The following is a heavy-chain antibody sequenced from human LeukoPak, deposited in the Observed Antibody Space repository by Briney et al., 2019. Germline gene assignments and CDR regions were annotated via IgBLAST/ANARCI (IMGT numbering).Heavy chain of an antibody. Sequence: GGSLRLSCAASGFTFSSYGMHWVRQAPGKGLEWVALIWYDGTNKYYADSVKGRFTISRDNSKNTLYLQMNSLRAEDTAVYYCAKDKDYYFDYWGQGTLVTVSS. CDR1: GFTFSSYG. J-gene: IGHJ4*02. CDR2: IWYDGTNK. V-gene: IGHV3-33*06. CDR3: AKDKDYYFDY.